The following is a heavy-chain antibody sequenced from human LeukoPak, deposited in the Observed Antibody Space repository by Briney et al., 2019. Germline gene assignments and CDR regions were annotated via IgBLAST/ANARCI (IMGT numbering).Heavy chain of an antibody. V-gene: IGHV4-4*07. CDR3: ARDRSSSYTRDWFDP. D-gene: IGHD6-13*01. J-gene: IGHJ5*02. Sequence: PSETLSLTCTVSGGSINGYYWSWIRQPAGKGLEWIGRIYNSESINYNPSLKSRVTMSIDTSESQFSLKLNSVTAADTAVYYCARDRSSSYTRDWFDPWGQGAPAPSPQ. CDR2: IYNSESI. CDR1: GGSINGYY.